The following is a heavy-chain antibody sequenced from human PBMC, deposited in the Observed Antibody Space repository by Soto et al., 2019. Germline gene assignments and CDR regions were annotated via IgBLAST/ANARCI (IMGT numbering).Heavy chain of an antibody. CDR1: GYSFTDYH. CDR3: ARGDSTDCSNGVCSFLCNHDMDG. D-gene: IGHD2-8*01. CDR2: INPKSGGT. J-gene: IGHJ6*02. Sequence: QVQLVQSGAEVKKPGASVKVSCKASGYSFTDYHIHWVRQAPGQGLEWLGRINPKSGGTSTAQKFEGWVAMTTDTSISAASMELSRLASDDTAIYYCARGDSTDCSNGVCSFLCNHDMDGWGRGSTVTVSS. V-gene: IGHV1-2*04.